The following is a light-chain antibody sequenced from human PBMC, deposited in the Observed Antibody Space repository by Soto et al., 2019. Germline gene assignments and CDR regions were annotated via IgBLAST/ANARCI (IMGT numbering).Light chain of an antibody. CDR2: GTS. J-gene: IGKJ1*01. CDR3: QHFGTTPWT. CDR1: QSFSSNS. Sequence: DIVLTQSPGTLSVSPGERATLSCRAGQSFSSNSLAWYQQKPGQAPRLLIYGTSNRGTGVPDRFSGSGSGTDFTLTISRLEPEDFAMYYCQHFGTTPWTFGQGTKVEI. V-gene: IGKV3-20*01.